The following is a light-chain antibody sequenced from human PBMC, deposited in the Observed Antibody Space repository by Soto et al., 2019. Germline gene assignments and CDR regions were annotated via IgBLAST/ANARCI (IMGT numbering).Light chain of an antibody. V-gene: IGLV2-11*01. CDR1: SSDVGSYNL. CDR3: CSYAGSYTFYV. CDR2: DVS. J-gene: IGLJ1*01. Sequence: QSALTQPASVYGSPGQWITISCTGTSSDVGSYNLVSWYQQHPGKAPKLMIYDVSKRPSGVPDRFSGSKSGNTASLTLSGLQAEDEADYYCCSYAGSYTFYVFGTGTKVTVL.